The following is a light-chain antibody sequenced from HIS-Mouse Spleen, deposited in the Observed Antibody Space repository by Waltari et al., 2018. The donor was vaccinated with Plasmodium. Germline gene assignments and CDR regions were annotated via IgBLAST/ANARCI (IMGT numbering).Light chain of an antibody. Sequence: SYELTQPPSVSVSPGQTARITCSGDALPKKYAYCYQQKSGQAPVLVSYEDSNRPSGIPERFSGSSSGTMATLTISGAQVEDEADYYWYSTDSSGNHRVFGGGTKLTVL. J-gene: IGLJ3*02. CDR3: YSTDSSGNHRV. CDR1: ALPKKY. CDR2: EDS. V-gene: IGLV3-10*01.